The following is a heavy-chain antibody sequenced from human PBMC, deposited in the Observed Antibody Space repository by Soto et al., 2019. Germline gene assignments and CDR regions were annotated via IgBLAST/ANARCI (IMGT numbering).Heavy chain of an antibody. J-gene: IGHJ6*02. CDR2: LYAGDRA. Sequence: AGGSLRLSCAVSGFSVRSNYMNWARQAPGKGLEWVSVLYAGDRAYYADSVKGRFTISRDNPKNTLSLQMNSLRAEDTAVYYCARDLGYSYGYYYYAMDVWGQGTTVTVSS. D-gene: IGHD5-18*01. CDR1: GFSVRSNY. CDR3: ARDLGYSYGYYYYAMDV. V-gene: IGHV3-53*01.